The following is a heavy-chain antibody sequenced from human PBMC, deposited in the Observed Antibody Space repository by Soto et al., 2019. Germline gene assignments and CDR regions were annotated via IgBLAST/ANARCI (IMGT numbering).Heavy chain of an antibody. CDR1: GFTFSSYS. CDR3: ARARYSGDDTFYWYYMDV. J-gene: IGHJ6*03. CDR2: ISSSSSYI. D-gene: IGHD5-12*01. V-gene: IGHV3-21*01. Sequence: EVQLVESGGGLVKPGGSLRLSCAASGFTFSSYSMNWVRQAPGKGLEWVSSISSSSSYIYYADSVKGRFTIARDNAKNSLYLQMNSQRADDTAVYYCARARYSGDDTFYWYYMDVWGKGTTVTVSS.